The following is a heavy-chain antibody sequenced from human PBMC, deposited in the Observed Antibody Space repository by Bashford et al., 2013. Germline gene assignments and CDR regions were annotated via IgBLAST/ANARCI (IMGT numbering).Heavy chain of an antibody. V-gene: IGHV3-23*01. CDR2: MDTGGRP. CDR1: GFTFSSYA. CDR3: SSCGTYYIAY. J-gene: IGHJ4*02. Sequence: HSGGSLRLSCAASGFTFSSYAISWVRQAPGKGLEWVSHMDTGGRPYYAESVRGRFTISRESSKNTLYLQMNDLRVEDTAVYYCSSCGTYYIAYWGQGTPVTVSS. D-gene: IGHD1-26*01.